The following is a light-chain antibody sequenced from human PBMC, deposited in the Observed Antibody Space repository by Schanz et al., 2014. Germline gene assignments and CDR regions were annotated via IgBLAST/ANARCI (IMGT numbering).Light chain of an antibody. V-gene: IGLV2-14*01. CDR2: YVS. J-gene: IGLJ3*02. CDR1: SSDVGANAY. Sequence: QSALTQPASVSGSPGQSITISCTGTSSDVGANAYVCWYQQSPGKDPKLIIYYVSDRHSGVYNSFSGSKSGNTASLTISGLQAEDEGDYYCCSYAARNKWVFGGGTKLTVL. CDR3: CSYAARNKWV.